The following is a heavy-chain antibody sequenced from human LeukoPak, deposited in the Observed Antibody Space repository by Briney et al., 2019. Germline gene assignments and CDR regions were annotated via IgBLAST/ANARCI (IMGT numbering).Heavy chain of an antibody. Sequence: GGSLRLSCTASAFTFSDYSMNWVRQAPGKGLEWVSYISGRSSTIYYADSVKGRFTISRDNAKNSMYLQMNSLRAEDTAVYYCARDRIKSGSYYFDYWGQGTLVTVPS. D-gene: IGHD1-26*01. CDR2: ISGRSSTI. CDR1: AFTFSDYS. CDR3: ARDRIKSGSYYFDY. J-gene: IGHJ4*02. V-gene: IGHV3-48*01.